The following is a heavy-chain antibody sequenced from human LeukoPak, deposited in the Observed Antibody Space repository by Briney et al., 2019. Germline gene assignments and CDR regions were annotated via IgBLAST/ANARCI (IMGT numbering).Heavy chain of an antibody. J-gene: IGHJ4*02. CDR3: ASGTYYYDTNYFDY. CDR2: ISSSSYI. Sequence: GGSLRLSCAASGFTFSSYSMNWVRQAPGKGLEWVSSISSSSYIYYADSVKGRFTISRDNAKNSLYLQMNSLRAEDTAVYYCASGTYYYDTNYFDYWGQGTLVTVSS. CDR1: GFTFSSYS. D-gene: IGHD3-22*01. V-gene: IGHV3-21*01.